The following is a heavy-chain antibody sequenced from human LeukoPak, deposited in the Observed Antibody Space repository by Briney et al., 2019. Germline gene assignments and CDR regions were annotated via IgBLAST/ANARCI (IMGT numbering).Heavy chain of an antibody. CDR3: TRDSSGYYHYSFYYYYMDV. D-gene: IGHD3-22*01. V-gene: IGHV3-73*01. J-gene: IGHJ6*03. Sequence: GGSLRLSCAASGFTFSGSAMHWVRQASGKGLEWVGRIRSKANSYATAYAASVKGRFTISRDDSKNTAYLQMNSLKTEDTAVYYCTRDSSGYYHYSFYYYYMDVWGKGTTVTISS. CDR2: IRSKANSYAT. CDR1: GFTFSGSA.